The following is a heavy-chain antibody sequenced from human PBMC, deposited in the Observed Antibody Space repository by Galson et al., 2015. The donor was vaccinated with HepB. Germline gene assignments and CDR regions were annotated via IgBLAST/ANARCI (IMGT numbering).Heavy chain of an antibody. CDR1: GFTLSSYS. D-gene: IGHD2-2*01. V-gene: IGHV3-48*01. Sequence: SLRLSCAASGFTLSSYSMNWVRQAPGKGLEWVSYISSSSSTIYYADSVKGRFTISRDNAKNSLYLQMNSLRAEDTAVYYCARDRGYCSSTSCYAAYYFDYWGQGTLVTVSS. J-gene: IGHJ4*02. CDR2: ISSSSSTI. CDR3: ARDRGYCSSTSCYAAYYFDY.